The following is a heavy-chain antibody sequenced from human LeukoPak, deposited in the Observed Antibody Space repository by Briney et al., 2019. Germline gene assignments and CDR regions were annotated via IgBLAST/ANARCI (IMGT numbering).Heavy chain of an antibody. CDR3: TTGAVVTYYFDY. V-gene: IGHV3-15*01. Sequence: GGSLRLSCAASGFTFSNAWMSWVRQAPGKGLEWVGRIKSKTDGGTTDYAAPVKGRFTISRDDSKNTLYLQMNSLKTEDTAVYYCTTGAVVTYYFDYWGQGTLVTVSS. D-gene: IGHD4-23*01. CDR1: GFTFSNAW. J-gene: IGHJ4*02. CDR2: IKSKTDGGTT.